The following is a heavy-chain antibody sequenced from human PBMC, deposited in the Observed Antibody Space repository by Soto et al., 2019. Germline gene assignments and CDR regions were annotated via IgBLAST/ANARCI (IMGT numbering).Heavy chain of an antibody. D-gene: IGHD2-15*01. CDR1: GFTFSSYS. J-gene: IGHJ4*02. Sequence: PGGSLRLSCAASGFTFSSYSMNWVRQAPGKGLEWVSYISSSSSTIYYADSVKGRFTISRENAKNSLYLQMNSLRVEDTALYYCINESTPGGLDYWGQGTLDTVS. V-gene: IGHV3-48*04. CDR2: ISSSSSTI. CDR3: INESTPGGLDY.